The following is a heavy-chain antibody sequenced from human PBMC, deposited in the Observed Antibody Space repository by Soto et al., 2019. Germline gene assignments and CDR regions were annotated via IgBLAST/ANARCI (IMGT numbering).Heavy chain of an antibody. V-gene: IGHV1-24*01. CDR2: FDPEDGET. Sequence: GASVKVSCKVSGYTLTELSMHWVRQAPGKGLEWMGGFDPEDGETIYAQKFQGRVTMTEDTSTDTAYMELSSLRSEDTAVYYCATGGNWNAHFAYWGQGTLVTVSS. D-gene: IGHD1-1*01. CDR1: GYTLTELS. J-gene: IGHJ4*02. CDR3: ATGGNWNAHFAY.